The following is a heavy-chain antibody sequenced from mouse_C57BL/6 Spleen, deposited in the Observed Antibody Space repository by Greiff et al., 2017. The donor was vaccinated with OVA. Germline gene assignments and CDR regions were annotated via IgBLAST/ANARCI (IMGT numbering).Heavy chain of an antibody. J-gene: IGHJ3*01. CDR1: GYTFTSYW. CDR3: ARSKYDYEFAY. V-gene: IGHV1-69*01. CDR2: IDPSDSYT. Sequence: VQLQQPGAELVMPGASVKLSCKASGYTFTSYWMHWVKQRPGQGLEWIGEIDPSDSYTNYNQKFKGKSTLTVDKSSSTAYMPLSSLTSEDSAVYYCARSKYDYEFAYWGQGTLVTVSA. D-gene: IGHD2-4*01.